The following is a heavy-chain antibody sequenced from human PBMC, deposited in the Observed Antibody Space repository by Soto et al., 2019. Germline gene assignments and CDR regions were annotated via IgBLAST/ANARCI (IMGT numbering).Heavy chain of an antibody. V-gene: IGHV5-10-1*01. CDR3: ARHFKYDILTGYYGPDDY. CDR1: GYRFTSYW. CDR2: IDPSDSYT. D-gene: IGHD3-9*01. Sequence: PGESLKISCKGSGYRFTSYWISWVRQMPGKGLEWMGRIDPSDSYTNYSPSFQGHVTISADKSISTAYLQWSSLKASDTAMYYCARHFKYDILTGYYGPDDYWGQGTLVTVSS. J-gene: IGHJ4*02.